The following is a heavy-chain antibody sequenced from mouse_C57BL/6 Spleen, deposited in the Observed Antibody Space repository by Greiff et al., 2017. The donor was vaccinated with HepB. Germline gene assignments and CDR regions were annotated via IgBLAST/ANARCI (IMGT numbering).Heavy chain of an antibody. D-gene: IGHD1-1*01. CDR2: IYPGSGST. Sequence: VQLQQSGAELVKPGASVKMSCKASGYTFTSYWITWVKQRPGQGLEWIGDIYPGSGSTNYNEKFKSKATLTVDTSSSTAYMQLSSLTSEDSAVYYCARSDYGSSYYYAMDYWGQGTSVTVSS. J-gene: IGHJ4*01. V-gene: IGHV1-55*01. CDR3: ARSDYGSSYYYAMDY. CDR1: GYTFTSYW.